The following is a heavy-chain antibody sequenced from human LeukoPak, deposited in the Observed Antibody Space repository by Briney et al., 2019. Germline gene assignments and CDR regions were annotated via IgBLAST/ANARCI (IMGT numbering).Heavy chain of an antibody. D-gene: IGHD3-3*01. Sequence: GGSLRLSCAASGFTFSSYGMHWVRQAPGKGLEGVAVIWYDGGNKYYADSVKGRFTISRDNSKNTLYLQMNSLRAEDTAVYYCAKDTEYDFWSGYYTPAFDYWGQGTLVTVSS. V-gene: IGHV3-33*06. J-gene: IGHJ4*02. CDR1: GFTFSSYG. CDR2: IWYDGGNK. CDR3: AKDTEYDFWSGYYTPAFDY.